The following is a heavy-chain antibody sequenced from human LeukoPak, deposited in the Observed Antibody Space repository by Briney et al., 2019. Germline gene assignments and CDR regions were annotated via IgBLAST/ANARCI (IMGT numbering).Heavy chain of an antibody. CDR3: ARGRRFGETPI. D-gene: IGHD3-10*01. CDR1: GGTFISYA. CDR2: IIPIFGTA. J-gene: IGHJ3*02. Sequence: SVKVSCKASGGTFISYAISWVRQAPGQGLEWMGRIIPIFGTANYAQKFQGRVTITTDESTSTAYMELSSLRSEDTAVYYCARGRRFGETPIWGQGTMVSVSS. V-gene: IGHV1-69*05.